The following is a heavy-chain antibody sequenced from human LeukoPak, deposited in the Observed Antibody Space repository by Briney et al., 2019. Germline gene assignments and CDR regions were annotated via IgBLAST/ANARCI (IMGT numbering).Heavy chain of an antibody. J-gene: IGHJ4*02. CDR2: TSSSSNTI. Sequence: GGSLRLSCAASGFIFSSNSMNWVRQAPGKGLEWVSYTSSSSNTIYYADSVKGRFTISRDNAKNSLYLQMNSLRAEDTAVYYCATSGYSNIDYWGQGTLVTVSS. CDR3: ATSGYSNIDY. D-gene: IGHD4-11*01. CDR1: GFIFSSNS. V-gene: IGHV3-48*04.